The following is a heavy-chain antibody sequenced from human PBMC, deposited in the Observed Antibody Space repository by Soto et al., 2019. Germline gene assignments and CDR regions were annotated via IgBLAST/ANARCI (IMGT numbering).Heavy chain of an antibody. J-gene: IGHJ4*02. CDR2: ISGSSSYT. CDR3: ARDRPLGSAPGELLDY. CDR1: GFTFSDYY. Sequence: PGGSLRLSCAASGFTFSDYYMSWIRQAPGKGLEWVSYISGSSSYTNYADSVKGRFTISRDNAKNSLYLQMNSLRAEDTAVYYCARDRPLGSAPGELLDYWGQGTLVTVSS. V-gene: IGHV3-11*05. D-gene: IGHD1-26*01.